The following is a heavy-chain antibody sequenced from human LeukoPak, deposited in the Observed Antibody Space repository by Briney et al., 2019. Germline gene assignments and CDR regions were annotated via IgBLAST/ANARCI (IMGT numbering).Heavy chain of an antibody. CDR1: GFTFSSYD. D-gene: IGHD3-22*01. V-gene: IGHV3-13*01. CDR3: ARAKPYYYDSSGYFPGPPDY. Sequence: GGSLRLSCAASGFTFSSYDMHWVRQATGKGLEWVSAIGTAGDTYYPGSVKGRFTISRENAKNSLYLQMNSLRAGDTAVYYCARAKPYYYDSSGYFPGPPDYWGQGTLVTVSS. CDR2: IGTAGDT. J-gene: IGHJ4*02.